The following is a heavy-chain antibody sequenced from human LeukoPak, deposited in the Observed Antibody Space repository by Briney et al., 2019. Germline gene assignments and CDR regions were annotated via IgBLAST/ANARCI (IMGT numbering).Heavy chain of an antibody. CDR3: ARGITDSMWYLDY. D-gene: IGHD3-22*01. CDR2: IYYSGST. Sequence: SETLSLTCTVSGGHISTYYWSWIRQAPGKALEWIGYIYYSGSTKYNPSLKSRVTISVDTSKNQFSLKLSSVTAADTAVYFCARGITDSMWYLDYWGQGTLVTVSS. J-gene: IGHJ4*02. CDR1: GGHISTYY. V-gene: IGHV4-59*01.